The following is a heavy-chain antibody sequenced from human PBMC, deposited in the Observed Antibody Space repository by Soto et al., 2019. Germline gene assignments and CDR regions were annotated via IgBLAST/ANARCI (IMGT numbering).Heavy chain of an antibody. CDR1: GFTVSSNY. V-gene: IGHV3-66*01. CDR2: IYSGGST. Sequence: GGSLRLSCAASGFTVSSNYMSWVRQAPGKGLEWVSVIYSGGSTYYADSVKGRFTISRDNSKNTLYLQMNSLRAEDTAVYYCARDRGQVHVPSGERATQGGGHYYYYMDVWGKGTTVTVSS. J-gene: IGHJ6*03. D-gene: IGHD2-15*01. CDR3: ARDRGQVHVPSGERATQGGGHYYYYMDV.